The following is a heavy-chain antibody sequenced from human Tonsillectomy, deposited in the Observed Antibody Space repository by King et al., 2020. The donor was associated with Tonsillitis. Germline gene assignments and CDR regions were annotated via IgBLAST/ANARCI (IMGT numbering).Heavy chain of an antibody. D-gene: IGHD3-22*01. V-gene: IGHV3-23*04. CDR1: GFAFSSYA. CDR3: AKAITMIVVVILDY. J-gene: IGHJ4*02. Sequence: VQLVQSGGGLVQPGGSLRLSCAASGFAFSSYAKRWVRQAPGKGVGCVAVISGSGVSTYYADSVKGRFTISRDNSKITLYLQMNSLRAEDTAVYYCAKAITMIVVVILDYWGQGTLVTVSS. CDR2: ISGSGVST.